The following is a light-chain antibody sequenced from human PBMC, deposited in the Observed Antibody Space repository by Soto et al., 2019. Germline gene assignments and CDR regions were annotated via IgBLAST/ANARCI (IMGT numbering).Light chain of an antibody. V-gene: IGLV2-14*01. CDR2: EVS. CDR1: SSDVGGHGY. Sequence: QSALTQPASVSGSPGQSITISCTGTSSDVGGHGYVSWYQQHPGKAPKLMIYEVSNRPSGVSNRFSGSKSGNTASLTISGXXXXXXXXYYCSSYTSSSTLFGGGTKLTVL. CDR3: SSYTSSSTL. J-gene: IGLJ2*01.